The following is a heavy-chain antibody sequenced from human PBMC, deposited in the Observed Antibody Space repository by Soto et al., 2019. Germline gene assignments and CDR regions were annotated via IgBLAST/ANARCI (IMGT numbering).Heavy chain of an antibody. CDR2: INPNSGGT. D-gene: IGHD4-4*01. J-gene: IGHJ6*02. Sequence: GASVKVSCKASGYTFTGYYMHWVRQAPGQGLEWMGWINPNSGGTNYAQKFQGRVTMTRDTSISTAYMELSRLRSDDTAVYYCATAYSNYVYYYYGMDVWGQGTTVTVSS. V-gene: IGHV1-2*02. CDR3: ATAYSNYVYYYYGMDV. CDR1: GYTFTGYY.